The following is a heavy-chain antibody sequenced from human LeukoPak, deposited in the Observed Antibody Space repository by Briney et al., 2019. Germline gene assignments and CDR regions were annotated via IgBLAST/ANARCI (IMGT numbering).Heavy chain of an antibody. CDR3: ARRGVYYDSSGYHYYFDY. CDR2: ISHSGIT. D-gene: IGHD3-22*01. Sequence: PSETLSLTCTVSGGSISSSSYYWSWIRQPPGKGLEWIGEISHSGITNHNPSLKSQVTISADTSKNQFSLKLSSVTAADTAVYYCARRGVYYDSSGYHYYFDYWGQGTLVTVSS. V-gene: IGHV4-39*07. CDR1: GGSISSSSYY. J-gene: IGHJ4*02.